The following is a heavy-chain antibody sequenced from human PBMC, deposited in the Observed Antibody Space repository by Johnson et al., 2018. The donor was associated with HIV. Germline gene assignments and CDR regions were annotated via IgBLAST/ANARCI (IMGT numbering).Heavy chain of an antibody. V-gene: IGHV3-30-3*01. J-gene: IGHJ3*02. D-gene: IGHD2-21*01. Sequence: QVQLVESGGGVVQPGRSLRLSCAASGFTFSSYAMHWVRQAPGKGLEWVAVISYDGSNKYYADSVKGRFTISRDNSKNTLYLQMNNLRPEDTALYYCVRSYSRTFDIWGQGTMVTVSS. CDR3: VRSYSRTFDI. CDR2: ISYDGSNK. CDR1: GFTFSSYA.